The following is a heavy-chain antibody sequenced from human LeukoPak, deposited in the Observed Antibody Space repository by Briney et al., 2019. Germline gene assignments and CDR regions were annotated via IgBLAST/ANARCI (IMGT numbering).Heavy chain of an antibody. CDR1: GYSISSGHY. CDR2: IYHSGST. Sequence: SETLSLTCSVSGYSISSGHYWGWIRPPPGKGLEWIGSIYHSGSTYYNPSLKSRVTISVDTSKNQFTLKLSSVTAADTAVYYCARGRYGWLPFDYWGQGTLVTVSS. V-gene: IGHV4-38-2*02. D-gene: IGHD3-16*01. J-gene: IGHJ4*02. CDR3: ARGRYGWLPFDY.